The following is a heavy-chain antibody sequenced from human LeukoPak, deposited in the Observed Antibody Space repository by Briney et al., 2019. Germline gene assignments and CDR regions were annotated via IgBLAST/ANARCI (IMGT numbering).Heavy chain of an antibody. CDR2: IWYDGSNK. CDR3: AREGSGWSYYFDY. D-gene: IGHD6-19*01. Sequence: GGSLRLSCAASGFTFSNYGMYWVRQAPGKGLEWVAAIWYDGSNKCYADSVKGRFTISRDNSKNTLYLQMNSLRAEDTAVYYCAREGSGWSYYFDYWGQGTLVTVSS. J-gene: IGHJ4*02. V-gene: IGHV3-33*01. CDR1: GFTFSNYG.